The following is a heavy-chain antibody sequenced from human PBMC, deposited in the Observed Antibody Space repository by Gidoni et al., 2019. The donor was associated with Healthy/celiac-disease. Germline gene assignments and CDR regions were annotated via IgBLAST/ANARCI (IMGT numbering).Heavy chain of an antibody. CDR1: GYTFTSYA. V-gene: IGHV1-3*01. CDR2: INAGNGKT. Sequence: HAPLVQSGAEVKKPGASVKGSCMASGYTFTSYALHWVRQAPGQRLEWMGWINAGNGKTKYSQKFQGRVTITRDTSASTAYMELSSLRSEDTAVYYCARGGVLRYYDYVWGSYRLVSDAFDIWGQGTMVIVSS. D-gene: IGHD3-16*02. J-gene: IGHJ3*02. CDR3: ARGGVLRYYDYVWGSYRLVSDAFDI.